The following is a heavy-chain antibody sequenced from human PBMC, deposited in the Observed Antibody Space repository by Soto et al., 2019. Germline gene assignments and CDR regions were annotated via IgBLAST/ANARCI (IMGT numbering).Heavy chain of an antibody. Sequence: GGSLRLSCAASGFTFSSYGMHWVRQAPGKGLEWVAVISYDGSNKYYADSVKGRFTISRDNSKNTLYLQMNSLRAEDTAVYYCAKVGINYYDCSGPFDYWGQGTLVTVSS. CDR2: ISYDGSNK. CDR3: AKVGINYYDCSGPFDY. CDR1: GFTFSSYG. D-gene: IGHD3-22*01. V-gene: IGHV3-30*18. J-gene: IGHJ4*02.